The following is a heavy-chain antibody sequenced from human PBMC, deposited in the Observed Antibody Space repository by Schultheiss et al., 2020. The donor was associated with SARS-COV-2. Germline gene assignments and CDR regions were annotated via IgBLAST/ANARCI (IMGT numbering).Heavy chain of an antibody. CDR2: IYYSGST. CDR1: GGSISSYY. V-gene: IGHV4-59*08. Sequence: SETLSLTCTVSGGSISSYYWSWIRQPPGKGLEWIGYIYYSGSTNYNPSLKSRVTISVDTSKNQFSLKLSSVTAADTAVYYCARGRTDDDSSGYYFGYWGQGTLVTVSS. D-gene: IGHD3-22*01. CDR3: ARGRTDDDSSGYYFGY. J-gene: IGHJ4*02.